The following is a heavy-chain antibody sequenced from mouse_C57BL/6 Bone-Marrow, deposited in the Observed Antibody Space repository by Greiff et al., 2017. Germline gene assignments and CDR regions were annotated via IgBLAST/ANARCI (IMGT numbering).Heavy chain of an antibody. CDR3: AKHIHYYYGNVDY. D-gene: IGHD1-1*01. V-gene: IGHV5-6*01. CDR1: GFTFSSYG. J-gene: IGHJ2*01. Sequence: EVQLVESGGDLVKPGGSLKLSCAASGFTFSSYGMSWVRQTSDKRLEWVAKICTGGGNTYYPESVKGRFTIYRDNAKNTLYLQMSSLKSEDTAMYYCAKHIHYYYGNVDYWGQGTTLTVSS. CDR2: ICTGGGNT.